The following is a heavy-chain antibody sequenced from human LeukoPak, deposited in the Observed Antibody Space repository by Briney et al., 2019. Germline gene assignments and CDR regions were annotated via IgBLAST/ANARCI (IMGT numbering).Heavy chain of an antibody. V-gene: IGHV1-69*04. D-gene: IGHD3-22*01. J-gene: IGHJ3*02. CDR1: GGTFSSYA. CDR2: IIPILGIA. CDR3: AIDSSGYYSGHDAFDI. Sequence: SVKVSCKASGGTFSSYAISWVRQAPGQGLEWMGRIIPILGIANYAQKSQGRVTITADKYTSTAYMELSSLRSEDTAVYYCAIDSSGYYSGHDAFDIWGQGTMVTVSS.